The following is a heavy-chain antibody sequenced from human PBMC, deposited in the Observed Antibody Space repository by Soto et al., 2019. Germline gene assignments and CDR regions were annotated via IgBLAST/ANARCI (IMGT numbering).Heavy chain of an antibody. V-gene: IGHV4-34*01. CDR3: ARGSGTGYCSGGSCYHTSYYGMDV. J-gene: IGHJ6*02. CDR2: INHSGST. D-gene: IGHD2-15*01. Sequence: SETLSLTCAVYGGSFSGYYWSWIRQPPGKGLEWIGEINHSGSTNYNPSLKSRVTISVDTSKNQFSLKLSSVTAADTAVYYCARGSGTGYCSGGSCYHTSYYGMDVWGLGTTVTVSS. CDR1: GGSFSGYY.